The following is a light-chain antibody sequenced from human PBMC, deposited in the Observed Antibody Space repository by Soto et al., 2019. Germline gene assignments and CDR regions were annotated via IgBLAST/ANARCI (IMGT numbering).Light chain of an antibody. CDR3: QQYNSYSPPWT. CDR1: QSISSW. Sequence: DIQMTQSPSTLSASVGDRVTITCRASQSISSWLAWYQQKPGKAPKLLIYKASSLESGVPSRFXVRGSGTEFTLTISSLQPDDFATYYCQQYNSYSPPWTFGQGTKVEIK. V-gene: IGKV1-5*03. J-gene: IGKJ1*01. CDR2: KAS.